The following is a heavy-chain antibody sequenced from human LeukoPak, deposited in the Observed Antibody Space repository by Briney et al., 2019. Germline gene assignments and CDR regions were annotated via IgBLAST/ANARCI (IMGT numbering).Heavy chain of an antibody. CDR1: GGSFSGYY. J-gene: IGHJ4*02. V-gene: IGHV4-34*01. CDR2: INHSGST. D-gene: IGHD3-3*01. Sequence: SETLSLTCAVSGGSFSGYYWSWIRQPPGKGLEWIGEINHSGSTNYNPSLKSRVTISVDTSKNQFSLKLSSVTAADTAVYYCARSYDFWSGYSFDYWGQGTLVTVSS. CDR3: ARSYDFWSGYSFDY.